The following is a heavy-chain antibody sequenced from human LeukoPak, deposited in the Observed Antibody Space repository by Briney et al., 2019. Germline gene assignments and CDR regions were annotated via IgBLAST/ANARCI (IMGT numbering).Heavy chain of an antibody. D-gene: IGHD4-17*01. CDR1: GVSISSYY. Sequence: SETLSLTCTVSGVSISSYYWSWIRQPPGKGLEYIDYIYFSGRTNYNPSLKSRVSISVDTSKKQFSLKLSSVTAADTAVYYCARATTRNAFDIWGQGTMVTVSS. CDR3: ARATTRNAFDI. J-gene: IGHJ3*02. CDR2: IYFSGRT. V-gene: IGHV4-59*12.